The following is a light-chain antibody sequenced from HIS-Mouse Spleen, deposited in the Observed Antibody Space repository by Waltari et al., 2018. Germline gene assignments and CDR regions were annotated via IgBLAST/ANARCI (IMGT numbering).Light chain of an antibody. CDR3: LSADSSGTWV. J-gene: IGLJ3*02. CDR1: ALPTKY. V-gene: IGLV3-16*01. Sequence: SYELTQPPSVSVSLGQMARSTCSGEALPTKYAYWYQQKPGQFPVLVIYKDSERPSGIPERFSGSSSGTIVTLTISGVQAEDEADYYCLSADSSGTWVFGGGTKLTVL. CDR2: KDS.